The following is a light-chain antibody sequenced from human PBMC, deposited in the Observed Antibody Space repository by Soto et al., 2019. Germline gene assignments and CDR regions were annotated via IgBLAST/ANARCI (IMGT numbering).Light chain of an antibody. CDR1: SRDIASYNY. CDR2: DVT. V-gene: IGLV2-11*01. J-gene: IGLJ1*01. CDR3: SSYAGTSTLA. Sequence: QSVLTQPRSVSGSPGQSVTISCTGTSRDIASYNYVSWYRQHPGKAPKLIIFDVTKRPSGVPDRFSGSKSGYTASLTISGLRAEDEADYWCSSYAGTSTLAFGTGTKVTVL.